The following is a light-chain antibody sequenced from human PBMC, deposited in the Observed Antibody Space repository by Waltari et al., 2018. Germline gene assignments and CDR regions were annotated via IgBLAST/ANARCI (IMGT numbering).Light chain of an antibody. V-gene: IGLV1-40*01. J-gene: IGLJ2*01. CDR1: SSNLGAGFH. CDR2: END. Sequence: QSVLTQPPSVSGAPGPRASISCTRSSSNLGAGFHDPRYQHLPGTAPKLLIYENDNRPSGVSDRFSGSKSGTSASLAITGLQAEDEADYYCQSYDNNLSGSIFGGGTKLTVL. CDR3: QSYDNNLSGSI.